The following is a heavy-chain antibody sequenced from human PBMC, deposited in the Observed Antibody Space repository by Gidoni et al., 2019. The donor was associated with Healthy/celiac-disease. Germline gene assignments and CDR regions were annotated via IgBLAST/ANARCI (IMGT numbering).Heavy chain of an antibody. V-gene: IGHV3-23*01. CDR3: ANAPGGDSSLRTTN. D-gene: IGHD3-22*01. CDR2: IRGSGGST. J-gene: IGHJ4*02. Sequence: EVQLLESGGGLVQPGGSLRLSCAASGFTFSSYDMSWFRQAPGQGLEWVSAIRGSGGSTYYADSVKGRFTISRDNSKNTLYLQMNSLRAEDTAVYYCANAPGGDSSLRTTNWGQGTLVTVSS. CDR1: GFTFSSYD.